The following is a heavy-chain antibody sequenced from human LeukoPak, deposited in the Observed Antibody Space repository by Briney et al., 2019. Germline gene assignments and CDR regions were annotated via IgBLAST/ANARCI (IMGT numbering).Heavy chain of an antibody. CDR2: ISYDGSNK. J-gene: IGHJ4*02. CDR1: GFTFSSYG. Sequence: GGSLRLSCAASGFTFSSYGMHWVRQAPGKGLEWVAVISYDGSNKYYADSVKGRFTISRDHSKNTLYLQMNSLRAEDTAVYYCAKIEVEGSGWPGGDYWGQGTLVTVSS. V-gene: IGHV3-30*18. D-gene: IGHD6-19*01. CDR3: AKIEVEGSGWPGGDY.